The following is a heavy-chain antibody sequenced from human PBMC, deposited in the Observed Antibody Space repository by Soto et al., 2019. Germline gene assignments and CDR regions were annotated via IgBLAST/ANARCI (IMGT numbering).Heavy chain of an antibody. CDR3: TTYHGDYNFDH. CDR1: GYTLNEVA. CDR2: FDPDEAET. J-gene: IGHJ5*02. V-gene: IGHV1-24*01. D-gene: IGHD4-17*01. Sequence: QVQLVQSGAEVNKPGASVKVSCKVSGYTLNEVATHWVRQAPGKGLEWLGGFDPDEAETIYAQHFQGRVTMTEDTSTDTVYLELSSLRSEDTALYFCTTYHGDYNFDHWGQGTLVTVSS.